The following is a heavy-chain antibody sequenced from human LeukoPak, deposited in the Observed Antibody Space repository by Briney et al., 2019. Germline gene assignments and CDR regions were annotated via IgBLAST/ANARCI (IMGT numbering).Heavy chain of an antibody. Sequence: GRSLRLSCAASGFTFSSYAMHWVRQAPGKGLEWVAVISYDGSNKYCADSVKGRFTISRDNSKNTLYLQMNSLRAEDTAVYYCARDTNSGSYYDKFDYWGQGTLVTVSS. D-gene: IGHD1-26*01. CDR2: ISYDGSNK. CDR1: GFTFSSYA. J-gene: IGHJ4*02. CDR3: ARDTNSGSYYDKFDY. V-gene: IGHV3-30-3*01.